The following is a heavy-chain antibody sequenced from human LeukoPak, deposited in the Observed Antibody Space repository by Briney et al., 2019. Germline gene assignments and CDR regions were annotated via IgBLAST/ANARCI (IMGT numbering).Heavy chain of an antibody. Sequence: GGSLRLSCAASGFTFSDSYMTWVRQAPGKGLEWVSVIYSGGSAYYADSVKGRFTISRENSKNTLYLQMNSLRADDTAVYYCARRAGEYSHPYDYWGQGTLVTVSS. V-gene: IGHV3-53*01. CDR3: ARRAGEYSHPYDY. D-gene: IGHD4-17*01. J-gene: IGHJ4*02. CDR1: GFTFSDSY. CDR2: IYSGGSA.